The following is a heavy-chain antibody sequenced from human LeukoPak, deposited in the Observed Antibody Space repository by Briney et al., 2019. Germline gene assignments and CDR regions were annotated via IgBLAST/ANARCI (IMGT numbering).Heavy chain of an antibody. Sequence: GESLKISCQGSGYSFTSYWISWVRQMPGKALEWMGRIDPTDSYTNYSPSFQGHVTISVDKSISTAYLQWSSLKASDIAMYYCARHILGGPAFDMWGQGTMVTVSS. CDR2: IDPTDSYT. CDR3: ARHILGGPAFDM. CDR1: GYSFTSYW. J-gene: IGHJ3*02. D-gene: IGHD1-26*01. V-gene: IGHV5-10-1*01.